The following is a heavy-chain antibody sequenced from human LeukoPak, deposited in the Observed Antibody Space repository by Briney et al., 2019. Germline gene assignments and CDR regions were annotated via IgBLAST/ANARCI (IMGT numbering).Heavy chain of an antibody. CDR2: ISYDGSNK. D-gene: IGHD3-22*01. CDR3: ARDLIGTRRRISGNYDSSGYYGFDY. CDR1: GFTFSTYA. J-gene: IGHJ4*02. Sequence: GGSLRLSCAVSGFTFSTYAMHWVRQAPGKGLEWVAVISYDGSNKYYADSVKGRFTISRDNSKNTLYLQMNSLRAEDAAVYYCARDLIGTRRRISGNYDSSGYYGFDYWGQGTLVTVSS. V-gene: IGHV3-30*04.